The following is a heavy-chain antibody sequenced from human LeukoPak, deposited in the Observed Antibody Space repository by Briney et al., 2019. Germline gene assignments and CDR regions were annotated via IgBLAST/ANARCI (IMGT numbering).Heavy chain of an antibody. CDR2: IWYEGSNK. CDR3: ARGIGAITMVRGVIIRSNWFDP. D-gene: IGHD3-10*01. J-gene: IGHJ5*02. Sequence: PGGSLRLSCAASGFTFSSYGMHWVRPAPGQGLGGGGVIWYEGSNKYYADSVKGRFTISRDNSKNTLYLQMNSLRAEDTAVYYCARGIGAITMVRGVIIRSNWFDPWGQGTLVTVSS. CDR1: GFTFSSYG. V-gene: IGHV3-33*01.